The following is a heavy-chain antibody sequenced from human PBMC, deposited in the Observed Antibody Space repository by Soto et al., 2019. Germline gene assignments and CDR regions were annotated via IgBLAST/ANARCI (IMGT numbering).Heavy chain of an antibody. CDR1: GFPFSSYG. D-gene: IGHD1-26*01. J-gene: IGHJ4*02. Sequence: QVQLVQSGGGVVKPGRSLRLSCAGSGFPFSSYGIPWVRQAQGKGREWVALISYDGGNEKYTESVKDRFTISRDDSHNVAYLQMSSLRTEDTAMYYCAKDRYSGTYPTDCDYWGQGSLVTVSS. CDR3: AKDRYSGTYPTDCDY. CDR2: ISYDGGNE. V-gene: IGHV3-30*18.